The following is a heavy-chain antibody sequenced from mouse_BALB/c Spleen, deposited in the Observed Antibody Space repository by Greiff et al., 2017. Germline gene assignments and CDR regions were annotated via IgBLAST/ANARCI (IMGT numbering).Heavy chain of an antibody. D-gene: IGHD2-1*01. CDR2: ISSGGSYT. V-gene: IGHV5-6-4*01. CDR1: GFTFSSYT. Sequence: EVQGVESGGGLVKPGGSLKLSCAASGFTFSSYTMSWVRQTPEKRLEWVATISSGGSYTYYPDSVKGRFTISRDNAKNTLYLQMSSLKSEDTAMYYCTRGGNYEEVDYWGQGTSVTVSS. CDR3: TRGGNYEEVDY. J-gene: IGHJ4*01.